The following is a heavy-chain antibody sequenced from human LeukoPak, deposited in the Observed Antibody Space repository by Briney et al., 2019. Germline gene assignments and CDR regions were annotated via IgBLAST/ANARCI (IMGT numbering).Heavy chain of an antibody. CDR2: IKKDGSEK. V-gene: IGHV3-7*01. J-gene: IGHJ4*02. Sequence: PGGSLRLSCGASGLTFSSHWMTWVRQAPGKGLEWVANIKKDGSEKYYVDSVKGRFTISRDNAKNSLYLQMNSLRVEDTAVYYCACRPRSDSYYGVFDYWGQGTEVTVSS. CDR3: ACRPRSDSYYGVFDY. CDR1: GLTFSSHW. D-gene: IGHD3-22*01.